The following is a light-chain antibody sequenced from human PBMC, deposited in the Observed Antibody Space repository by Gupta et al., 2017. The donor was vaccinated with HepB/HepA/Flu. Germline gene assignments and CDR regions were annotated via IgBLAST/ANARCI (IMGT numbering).Light chain of an antibody. Sequence: IQMTQSASSLSASVGDRVTITCLASQSISSYLNWYQQKPGKAPKLLIYAASSLQSGVPSRFSGSGSGTDFTLTISSLQPEDFATYYCQQSYSTPGTFGQGTKLEIK. J-gene: IGKJ2*02. V-gene: IGKV1-39*01. CDR3: QQSYSTPGT. CDR2: AAS. CDR1: QSISSY.